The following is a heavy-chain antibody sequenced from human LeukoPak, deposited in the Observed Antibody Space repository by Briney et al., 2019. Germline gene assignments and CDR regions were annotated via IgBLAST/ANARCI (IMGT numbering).Heavy chain of an antibody. D-gene: IGHD6-13*01. V-gene: IGHV4-34*01. CDR3: ASFIIAAGTLFDY. CDR1: GRSFSGYY. J-gene: IGHJ4*02. Sequence: SETLSLTCAVYGRSFSGYYWSWIRQPPGKGLEWIGEINHSGSTNYNPSLKSRVTISVDTSKNQFSLKLSSVTAADTAVYYCASFIIAAGTLFDYWGQGTLVTVSS. CDR2: INHSGST.